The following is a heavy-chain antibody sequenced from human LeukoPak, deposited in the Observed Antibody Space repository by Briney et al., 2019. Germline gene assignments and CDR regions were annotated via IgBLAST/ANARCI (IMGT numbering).Heavy chain of an antibody. CDR1: GYTLPSYG. Sequence: SVKVSCKASGYTLPSYGISWLRQAPAQGREGMGWISAYNGKTNYAQKLQGRVTMTTDTSTSTAYLELRSLRSDDTAVYYCATNSGSYDSDYFDCWGQGTLVTVSS. CDR3: ATNSGSYDSDYFDC. J-gene: IGHJ4*02. D-gene: IGHD1-26*01. CDR2: ISAYNGKT. V-gene: IGHV1-18*01.